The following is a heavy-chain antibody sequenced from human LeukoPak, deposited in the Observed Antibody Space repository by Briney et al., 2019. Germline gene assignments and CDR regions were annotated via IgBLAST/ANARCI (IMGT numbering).Heavy chain of an antibody. CDR1: GFTFSSYS. D-gene: IGHD3-3*01. V-gene: IGHV3-21*01. CDR2: ISSSNNYM. Sequence: PGGSLRLSCAASGFTFSSYSMNWVRQAPGKGLEWVSSISSSNNYMYYADSVKGRFTISRDNAKNSLYLQMNSLRAEDTAVYYCARERLDDLYYYYGMDVWGQGTTVTVSS. CDR3: ARERLDDLYYYYGMDV. J-gene: IGHJ6*02.